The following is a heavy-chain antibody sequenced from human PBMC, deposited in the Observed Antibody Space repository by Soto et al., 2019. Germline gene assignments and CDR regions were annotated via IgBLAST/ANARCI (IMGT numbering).Heavy chain of an antibody. CDR2: IIPIFGTA. CDR3: ARNLGSSAFHFDY. J-gene: IGHJ4*02. D-gene: IGHD6-6*01. CDR1: GGTFSSYA. Sequence: SVKVSCKASGGTFSSYAISWVLQAPGQGLEWMGGIIPIFGTANYAQKFQGRVTITADESTSTAYMELSSLRSEDTAVYYCARNLGSSAFHFDYWGQGTLVTVSS. V-gene: IGHV1-69*13.